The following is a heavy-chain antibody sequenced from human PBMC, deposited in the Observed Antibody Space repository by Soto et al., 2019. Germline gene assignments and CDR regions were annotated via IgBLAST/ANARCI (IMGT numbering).Heavy chain of an antibody. Sequence: QSQTLSLTCAISGDSVSSNSAAWNWIRQSPSRGLEWLGRTYYRSKWYNDYAVSVKSRITINPDTSKNQFSLQLNSVTPEDTAVYYCARDLGGPKNILRRWFDPWGQGTLVTVSS. V-gene: IGHV6-1*01. CDR3: ARDLGGPKNILRRWFDP. CDR1: GDSVSSNSAA. CDR2: TYYRSKWYN. D-gene: IGHD3-9*01. J-gene: IGHJ5*02.